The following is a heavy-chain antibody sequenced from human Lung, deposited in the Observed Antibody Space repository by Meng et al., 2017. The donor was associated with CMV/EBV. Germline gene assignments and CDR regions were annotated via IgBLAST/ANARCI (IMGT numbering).Heavy chain of an antibody. J-gene: IGHJ4*02. Sequence: CGVSGDSISSGDSYWSWIRQPPGKGLEWIGYIYESGSTSYNPSLESRVTISVDTSKNQFSLKVTSVTAADTAVYYCAREGTNSYYFDYWGQGTLVTVSS. V-gene: IGHV4-30-4*01. D-gene: IGHD1-14*01. CDR2: IYESGST. CDR3: AREGTNSYYFDY. CDR1: GDSISSGDSY.